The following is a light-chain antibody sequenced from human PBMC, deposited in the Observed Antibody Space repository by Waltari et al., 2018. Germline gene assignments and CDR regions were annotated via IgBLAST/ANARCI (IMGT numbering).Light chain of an antibody. V-gene: IGLV1-51*01. Sequence: QSVLTQPPSVSAAPGQKVTISCSGSSSNIGDNYVSWYQQLPGTAPKLLIHDNDKRPSGIPDRFSGSKSGTSATLDITGLQTGDEADYYCGAWDGSLTSMEFGGGTKLTV. CDR2: DND. J-gene: IGLJ3*02. CDR1: SSNIGDNY. CDR3: GAWDGSLTSME.